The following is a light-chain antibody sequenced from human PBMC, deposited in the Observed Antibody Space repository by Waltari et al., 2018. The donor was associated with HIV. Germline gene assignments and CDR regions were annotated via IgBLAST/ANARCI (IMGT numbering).Light chain of an antibody. Sequence: QSALTQPASVSGSPGQSITISCTGTSSDVGGSNYVSWYQQHPGKAPKLMIYDVSNRPSGVANRFSGSKSGNTASLTISGLQAEDEADYYCSSYTSSSLVFGGGTKLTVL. CDR1: SSDVGGSNY. CDR3: SSYTSSSLV. V-gene: IGLV2-14*03. CDR2: DVS. J-gene: IGLJ2*01.